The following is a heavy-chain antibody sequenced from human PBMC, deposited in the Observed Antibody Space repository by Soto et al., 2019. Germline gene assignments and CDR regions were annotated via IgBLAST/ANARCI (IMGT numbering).Heavy chain of an antibody. CDR1: GYTFTGYY. V-gene: IGHV1-2*04. Sequence: GASVKVSCKASGYTFTGYYMHWVRQAPGQGLEWMGWINPNSGGTNYAQRFQGWVTMTRDTSISTAYMELSRLRSDDTAVYHCAREFRPYSSAYFDYWGQGTLVTVSS. CDR2: INPNSGGT. CDR3: AREFRPYSSAYFDY. J-gene: IGHJ4*02. D-gene: IGHD6-25*01.